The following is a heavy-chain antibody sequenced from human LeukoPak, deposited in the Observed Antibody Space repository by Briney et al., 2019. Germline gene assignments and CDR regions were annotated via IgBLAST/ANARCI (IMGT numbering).Heavy chain of an antibody. CDR2: ISGSGDST. CDR3: AKFWVSGYSSGWHYFDY. D-gene: IGHD6-19*01. V-gene: IGHV3-23*01. CDR1: GFTFSSYS. Sequence: PGGSLRLSCAASGFTFSSYSMNWVRQAPGKGLEWVSGISGSGDSTFYADSVKGRFTISRDNSKNTLYLQMNSLRAEDTAVYYCAKFWVSGYSSGWHYFDYWGQGTLVTVSS. J-gene: IGHJ4*02.